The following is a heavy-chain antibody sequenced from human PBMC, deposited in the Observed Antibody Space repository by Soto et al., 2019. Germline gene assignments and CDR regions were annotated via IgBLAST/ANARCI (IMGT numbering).Heavy chain of an antibody. D-gene: IGHD3-10*01. CDR3: ARPKNRGRGVFDY. Sequence: ASVKVSCKASGYTFTSHGMSWVRQAPGQGLEWMGWINTTSGNTNYAQKVQGRVTMTTDTSTSTVYMELRSLTSDDTAVYYCARPKNRGRGVFDYRGQATLVTAAS. J-gene: IGHJ4*02. CDR1: GYTFTSHG. V-gene: IGHV1-18*01. CDR2: INTTSGNT.